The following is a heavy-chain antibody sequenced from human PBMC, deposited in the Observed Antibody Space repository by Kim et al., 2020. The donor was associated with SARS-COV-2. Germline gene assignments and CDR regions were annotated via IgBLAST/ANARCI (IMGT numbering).Heavy chain of an antibody. CDR1: GFTVSSNY. Sequence: GGSLRLSCAASGFTVSSNYMSWVRQAPGKGLEWVSVIYSGGSTYYADSVKGRFTISRDNSKNTLYLQMNSLRAEDTAVYYCARDATRAGSFDYWGQGTLVTVSS. V-gene: IGHV3-53*01. D-gene: IGHD1-26*01. CDR3: ARDATRAGSFDY. J-gene: IGHJ4*02. CDR2: IYSGGST.